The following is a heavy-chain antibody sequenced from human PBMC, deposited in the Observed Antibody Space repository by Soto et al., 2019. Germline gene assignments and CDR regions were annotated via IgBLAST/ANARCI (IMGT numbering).Heavy chain of an antibody. V-gene: IGHV1-18*01. Sequence: GSVNVSCKASGYTFTSYGISWVRQAPGQGLEWMGWISAYNGNTNYAQKLQGRVTMTTDTSTSTAYMELRSLRSDDTAVYYCASKTYSSSWYHYYYYGMDVWGQGTTVTVSS. CDR2: ISAYNGNT. J-gene: IGHJ6*02. CDR1: GYTFTSYG. D-gene: IGHD6-13*01. CDR3: ASKTYSSSWYHYYYYGMDV.